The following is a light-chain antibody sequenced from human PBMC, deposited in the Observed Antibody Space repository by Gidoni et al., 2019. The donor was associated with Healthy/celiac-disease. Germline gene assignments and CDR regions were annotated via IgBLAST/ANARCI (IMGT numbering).Light chain of an antibody. CDR3: QQYNSYPGT. CDR2: KAS. V-gene: IGKV1-5*03. J-gene: IGKJ1*01. Sequence: DIQVTRSPYTLSASVGDSVTITCRVIQSISSWLAWYLEKAGKDCKLLIYKASSLESGVPSRFSGSGSGTEFTLTISSLQPDDVATYYCQQYNSYPGTFGQGTKVEIK. CDR1: QSISSW.